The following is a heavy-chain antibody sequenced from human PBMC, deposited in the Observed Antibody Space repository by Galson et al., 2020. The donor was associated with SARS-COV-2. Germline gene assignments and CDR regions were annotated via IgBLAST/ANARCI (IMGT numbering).Heavy chain of an antibody. V-gene: IGHV1-18*01. D-gene: IGHD2-2*01. CDR2: ISAYNCNT. Sequence: ASVKVSCTASGYTFTSYGISWVRQAPAQGLEWMGWISAYNCNTNYAQKLQGRVTMTTDTSPSTAYMELRSLRSDDTAVYYCARAEVPADDMDVWGKGTTVTVSS. CDR1: GYTFTSYG. J-gene: IGHJ6*03. CDR3: ARAEVPADDMDV.